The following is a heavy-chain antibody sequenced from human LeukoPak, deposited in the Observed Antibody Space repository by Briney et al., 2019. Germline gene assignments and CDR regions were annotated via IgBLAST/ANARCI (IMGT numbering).Heavy chain of an antibody. V-gene: IGHV4-34*01. D-gene: IGHD2-15*01. CDR1: GGSFSGYY. J-gene: IGHJ3*02. CDR3: ARGPNCSGGSCDSNAFDI. Sequence: KPSETLSLTCAVYGGSFSGYYWSWIRQPPGKGLEWIGEINHSGSTNYNPSLKSRVTISVDTSKNQFSLKLSSVTAADTAVYYCARGPNCSGGSCDSNAFDIWGQGTMVTVSS. CDR2: INHSGST.